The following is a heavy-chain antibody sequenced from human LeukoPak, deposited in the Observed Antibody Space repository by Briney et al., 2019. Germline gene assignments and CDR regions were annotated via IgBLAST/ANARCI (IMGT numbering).Heavy chain of an antibody. CDR3: ARDLSGRYDFWSGYWDY. D-gene: IGHD3-3*01. Sequence: GGSLRLSCAASGFTFSSYAMSWVRQAPGKGPEGVSLIYSEGTTSYADSVKGRFTISRDNSKNTLYLQMNSLRVEDSAVYYCARDLSGRYDFWSGYWDYWGQGTLVTVSS. CDR1: GFTFSSYA. J-gene: IGHJ4*02. V-gene: IGHV3-23*03. CDR2: IYSEGTT.